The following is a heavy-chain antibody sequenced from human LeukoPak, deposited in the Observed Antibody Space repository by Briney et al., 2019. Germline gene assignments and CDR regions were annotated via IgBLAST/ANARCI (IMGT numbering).Heavy chain of an antibody. CDR2: ISGSSTYI. Sequence: GGSLRLSCAASGFTLSTYSMNWVRQAPGKGLEWVSSISGSSTYIYYVDSVKGRFTISRDNARNSLYLQMDSLRAEDTAVYYCARVYGSYQADYWGQGTLVTVSS. CDR3: ARVYGSYQADY. J-gene: IGHJ4*02. V-gene: IGHV3-21*01. D-gene: IGHD1-26*01. CDR1: GFTLSTYS.